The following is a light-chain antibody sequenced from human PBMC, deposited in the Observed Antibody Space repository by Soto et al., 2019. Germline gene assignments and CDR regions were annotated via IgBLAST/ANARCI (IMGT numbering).Light chain of an antibody. V-gene: IGKV3-11*01. CDR1: RNVSRN. J-gene: IGKJ5*01. Sequence: IVPTHSPATLSLYPGARATLSCRASRNVSRNLAWYQQKPGQAPRLLINGVSTRATGVPVRFSGSGSGTDFTLTISSLQPEDFAVYYCQQLSSWPITFGQGTRLEIK. CDR2: GVS. CDR3: QQLSSWPIT.